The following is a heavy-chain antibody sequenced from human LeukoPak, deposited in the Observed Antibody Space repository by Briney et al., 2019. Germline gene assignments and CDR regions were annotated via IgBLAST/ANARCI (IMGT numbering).Heavy chain of an antibody. CDR1: RYSFATYW. V-gene: IGHV5-51*01. D-gene: IGHD4-17*01. CDR2: IYPGDSDT. Sequence: GESLKISCKGSRYSFATYWIGWVRQMPGKGLEWMGIIYPGDSDTRYSPSFQGQVTISADKSISTAYLQWSSLRASDTAMYYCARVESAYADSRSFDYWGQGTLVTVSS. CDR3: ARVESAYADSRSFDY. J-gene: IGHJ4*02.